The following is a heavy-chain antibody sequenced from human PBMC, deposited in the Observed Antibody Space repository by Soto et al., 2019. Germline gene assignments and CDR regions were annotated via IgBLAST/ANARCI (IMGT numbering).Heavy chain of an antibody. J-gene: IGHJ4*02. CDR1: GFTFSSYW. V-gene: IGHV3-74*01. D-gene: IGHD3-10*01. CDR2: INSDGSST. CDR3: ARVGGYGSGSYSQY. Sequence: PGGSLRLSCAASGFTFSSYWMHWVRQAPGKGLVWVSRINSDGSSTSYADSVKGRFTISRDDAKNTLYLQMNSLRAEDTAVYYCARVGGYGSGSYSQYWGQGTLVTVSS.